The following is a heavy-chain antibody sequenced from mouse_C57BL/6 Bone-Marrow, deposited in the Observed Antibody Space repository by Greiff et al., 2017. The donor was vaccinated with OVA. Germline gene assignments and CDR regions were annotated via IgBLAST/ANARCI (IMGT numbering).Heavy chain of an antibody. J-gene: IGHJ1*03. V-gene: IGHV5-12*01. D-gene: IGHD6-1*01. Sequence: EVKLVESGGGLVQPGGSLKLSCAASGFTFSDYYMYWVSQTPEKRLEWVAYISNGGGSTYYPDTVKGRFTISRDNAKNTLYLQMSRLKSEDTAMYYCARRLYYWYFDVWGTGTTVTVSS. CDR3: ARRLYYWYFDV. CDR2: ISNGGGST. CDR1: GFTFSDYY.